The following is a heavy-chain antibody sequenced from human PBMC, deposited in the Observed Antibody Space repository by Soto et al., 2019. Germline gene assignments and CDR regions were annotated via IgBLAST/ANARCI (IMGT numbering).Heavy chain of an antibody. V-gene: IGHV3-53*01. CDR3: ATWHEREHAFDV. Sequence: DVQLVESGGGLIQPGASLRLSCAAFGLTISGKKYVAWVRQAPGKGLEWVSALYDVDGSFYADSVTGRFTTSSDSSKTTVYLQMNDLRPDDTAVYSCATWHEREHAFDVWGQGTTVTISS. CDR1: GLTISGKKY. CDR2: LYDVDGS. D-gene: IGHD1-1*01. J-gene: IGHJ3*01.